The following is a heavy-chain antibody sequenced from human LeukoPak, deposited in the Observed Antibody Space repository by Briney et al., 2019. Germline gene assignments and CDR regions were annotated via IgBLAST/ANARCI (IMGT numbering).Heavy chain of an antibody. Sequence: SETLSLTCTVSGGSISSSSYYWGWIRQPPGKGLECIGTIYHSGTTYYSPSPKTRVTISVDTSKNQFSLKLSSVTAADTAVYYCAREFRKGWDWFDPWGQGTLVTVSS. CDR3: AREFRKGWDWFDP. V-gene: IGHV4-39*07. CDR2: IYHSGTT. CDR1: GGSISSSSYY. D-gene: IGHD1-26*01. J-gene: IGHJ5*02.